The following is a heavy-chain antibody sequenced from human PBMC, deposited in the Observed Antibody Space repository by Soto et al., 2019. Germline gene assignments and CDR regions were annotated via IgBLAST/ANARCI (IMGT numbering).Heavy chain of an antibody. D-gene: IGHD6-19*01. Sequence: PSETLSLTCTVSGGSISSYYWSWIRQPPGKGLEWIGYIYYSGSTNYNPSLKSRVTISVDTSKNQFSLKLSSVTAADTAVYYCARERSSSGWYDYWGQGTLVTVS. CDR1: GGSISSYY. J-gene: IGHJ4*02. CDR3: ARERSSSGWYDY. CDR2: IYYSGST. V-gene: IGHV4-59*01.